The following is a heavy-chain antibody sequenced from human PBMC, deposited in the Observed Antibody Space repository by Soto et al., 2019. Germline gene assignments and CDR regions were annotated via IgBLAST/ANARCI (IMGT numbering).Heavy chain of an antibody. CDR1: GYSITTGYY. J-gene: IGHJ4*02. CDR2: VYHSGRT. V-gene: IGHV4-38-2*01. Sequence: SETLSLTCAVSGYSITTGYYWGWVRRPPGRGLEWIGSVYHSGRTSYNPSLESRVTISVDTSKNQFSLRLSSVTAADTAVYYCARGVNYYDSSGFYPRDYWGQGILVTVSS. D-gene: IGHD3-22*01. CDR3: ARGVNYYDSSGFYPRDY.